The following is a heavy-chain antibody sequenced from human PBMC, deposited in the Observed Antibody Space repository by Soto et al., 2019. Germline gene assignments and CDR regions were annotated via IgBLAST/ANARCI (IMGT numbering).Heavy chain of an antibody. V-gene: IGHV5-10-1*01. J-gene: IGHJ6*02. Sequence: GESLKISCKGSGYSFTSYWISWVRQMPGKGLEWMGRIGPSDSYTNYSPSFQGHVTISADKSISTAYLQWSSLKASDTAMYYCARLKSTVTGLDYYYYGMDVWGQGTTVTVSS. CDR1: GYSFTSYW. D-gene: IGHD4-4*01. CDR2: IGPSDSYT. CDR3: ARLKSTVTGLDYYYYGMDV.